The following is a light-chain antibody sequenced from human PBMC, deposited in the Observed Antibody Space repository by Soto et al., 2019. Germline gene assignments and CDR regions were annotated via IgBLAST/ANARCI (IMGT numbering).Light chain of an antibody. CDR2: DAS. CDR1: QSVSY. CDR3: HQYGSSPLT. Sequence: EIVLTQSPGSLYMSPGDRATLSCRASQSVSYLGWYQQKPGQAPRLLIYDASNRATGIPDRFSGSGSGTDFTLTISRLEPEDFAGYYCHQYGSSPLTFGGGTKVEIK. J-gene: IGKJ4*01. V-gene: IGKV3-20*01.